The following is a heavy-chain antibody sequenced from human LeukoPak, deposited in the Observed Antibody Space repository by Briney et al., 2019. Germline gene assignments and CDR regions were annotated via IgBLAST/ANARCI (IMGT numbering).Heavy chain of an antibody. CDR2: ISYDGSNK. CDR3: VREDTPATANY. J-gene: IGHJ4*02. Sequence: GGSLRLSCAASGFTFSSYAMHWVRQAPGKGLEWVAVISYDGSNKYYADSVRGRFTISRDNSKDTLFLQMHSLRPGDTAVYYCVREDTPATANYWGQGTLVTISS. V-gene: IGHV3-30-3*01. CDR1: GFTFSSYA. D-gene: IGHD2-21*02.